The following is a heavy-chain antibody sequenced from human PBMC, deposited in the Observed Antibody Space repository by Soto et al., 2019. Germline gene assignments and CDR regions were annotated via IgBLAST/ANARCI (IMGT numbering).Heavy chain of an antibody. CDR2: IYYSGST. J-gene: IGHJ6*02. D-gene: IGHD2-8*01. CDR1: GGSIRSYY. V-gene: IGHV4-59*06. Sequence: ETLSLTCTVSGGSIRSYYWSWIRQPPGKGLEWIGYIYYSGSTYYNPSLKSRVTISVDTSKNQFSLKLSSVTAADTAVYYCARDHIMGLYYGMDVWGQGTTVTVSS. CDR3: ARDHIMGLYYGMDV.